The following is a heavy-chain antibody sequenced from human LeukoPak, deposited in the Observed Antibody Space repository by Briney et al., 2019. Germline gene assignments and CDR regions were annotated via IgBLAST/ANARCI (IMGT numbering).Heavy chain of an antibody. CDR2: IKQDGSEK. CDR1: GFTFSSYW. V-gene: IGHV3-7*01. CDR3: ASSNNDFWSGYYGNFDY. Sequence: GGSLRLSCAASGFTFSSYWMSWVRQAPGKGREWVANIKQDGSEKYYVDSAKGRFTISRDNAKNSLYLQMNSLRAEDTAVYYCASSNNDFWSGYYGNFDYWGQGTLVTVSS. D-gene: IGHD3-3*01. J-gene: IGHJ4*02.